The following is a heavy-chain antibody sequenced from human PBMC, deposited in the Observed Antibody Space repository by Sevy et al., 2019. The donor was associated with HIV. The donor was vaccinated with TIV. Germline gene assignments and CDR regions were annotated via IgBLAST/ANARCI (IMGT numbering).Heavy chain of an antibody. V-gene: IGHV3-23*01. CDR3: ARSGPNWAFDY. CDR2: ISGNGIDT. CDR1: GFTFSGFA. D-gene: IGHD2-8*01. J-gene: IGHJ4*02. Sequence: GGSLRLSCAASGFTFSGFAMRWVRQAPGKGPEWVSGISGNGIDTYYADSVKGRFIISRDNSKNTLSLQMSSLRADDTAIYYCARSGPNWAFDYWGQGTLVTVSS.